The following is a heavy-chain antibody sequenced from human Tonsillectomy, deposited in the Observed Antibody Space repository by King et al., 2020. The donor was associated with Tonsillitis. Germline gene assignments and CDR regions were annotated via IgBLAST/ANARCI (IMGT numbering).Heavy chain of an antibody. CDR3: VRRYYYGPGWPPGLY. CDR2: ISSSGITI. V-gene: IGHV3-11*01. D-gene: IGHD3-10*01. J-gene: IGHJ4*02. CDR1: GFTFSEHY. Sequence: HVQLVESGGGLVKPGGSLRLSCAASGFTFSEHYMSWIRQAPGKGLECVSYISSSGITIYYADSVEGRFTISRDNAKNSLYLQMNSLRAEDTAVYYCVRRYYYGPGWPPGLYWGQGALVTVSS.